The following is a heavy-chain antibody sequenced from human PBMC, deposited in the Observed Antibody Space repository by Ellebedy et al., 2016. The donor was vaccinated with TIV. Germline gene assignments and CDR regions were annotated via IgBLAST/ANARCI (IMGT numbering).Heavy chain of an antibody. CDR2: ISGSGGST. Sequence: GESLKISXAASGFTVSSYAMSWVRQAPGKGLEWVSAISGSGGSTYYADSVKGRFTISRDNSKNTLYLQMNSLRAEDTAVYYCAKDGSYHDPYYFDYWGQGTLVTVSS. D-gene: IGHD1-26*01. CDR3: AKDGSYHDPYYFDY. CDR1: GFTVSSYA. V-gene: IGHV3-23*01. J-gene: IGHJ4*02.